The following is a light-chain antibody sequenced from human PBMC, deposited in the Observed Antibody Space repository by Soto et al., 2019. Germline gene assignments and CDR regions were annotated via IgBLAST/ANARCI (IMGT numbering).Light chain of an antibody. CDR3: SSYKSTNHVV. V-gene: IGLV2-14*01. J-gene: IGLJ2*01. Sequence: QSALTQPASVSGSPGQSITISCTGTSSDVGGYNYVSWYQQHPGKAPKLVIYEVTKRPSGVSNRFSGSKSGNTASLTISGVQAEDETDYYCSSYKSTNHVVFGGGTKLTVL. CDR2: EVT. CDR1: SSDVGGYNY.